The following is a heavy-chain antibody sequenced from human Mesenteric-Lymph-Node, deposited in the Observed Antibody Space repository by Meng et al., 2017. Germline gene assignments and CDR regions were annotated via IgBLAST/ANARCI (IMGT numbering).Heavy chain of an antibody. J-gene: IGHJ3*01. V-gene: IGHV3-7*03. D-gene: IGHD3-16*01. CDR3: AKAPYTYGAWALDV. Sequence: GESLKISCAASGFSFSSYGMSWVRQAPGKGLEWVANIQRDGSEKYYVDSVKGRFTISRDNSKNMLYLQMSSLRAEDTAVYYCAKAPYTYGAWALDVWGQGTMVTVSS. CDR2: IQRDGSEK. CDR1: GFSFSSYG.